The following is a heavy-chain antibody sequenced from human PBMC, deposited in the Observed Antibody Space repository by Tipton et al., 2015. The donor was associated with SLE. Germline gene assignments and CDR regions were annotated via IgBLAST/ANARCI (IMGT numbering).Heavy chain of an antibody. CDR2: IYSSGRT. CDR3: AGVSRDAFEI. J-gene: IGHJ3*02. Sequence: LRLSCTVSGGSLSSGSFYWSWIRQPAGMGLEWIGRIYSSGRTNYNPSLRSRVTISIDTSKNQFSLKLSSVTAADTAVYYCAGVSRDAFEIWGQGTMVTVSS. V-gene: IGHV4-61*02. CDR1: GGSLSSGSFY. D-gene: IGHD5/OR15-5a*01.